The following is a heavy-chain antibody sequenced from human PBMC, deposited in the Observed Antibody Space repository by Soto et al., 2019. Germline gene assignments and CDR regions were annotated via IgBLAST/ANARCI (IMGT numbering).Heavy chain of an antibody. CDR3: ARDIFGGSGSYYSLNWFDP. V-gene: IGHV1-2*04. J-gene: IGHJ5*02. D-gene: IGHD3-10*01. CDR1: GYTLTGYY. Sequence: ASVKVSCKASGYTLTGYYMHWVRQAPGQGLEWMGWINPNSGGTNYAQKFQGWVTMTRDTSISTAYMELSRLRSDDTAVYYCARDIFGGSGSYYSLNWFDPWGQGTLVTVSS. CDR2: INPNSGGT.